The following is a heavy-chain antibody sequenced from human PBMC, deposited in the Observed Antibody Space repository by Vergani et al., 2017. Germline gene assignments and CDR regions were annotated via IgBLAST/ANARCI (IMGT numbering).Heavy chain of an antibody. D-gene: IGHD3-3*01. CDR1: GFTFSSYA. V-gene: IGHV3-23*01. J-gene: IGHJ5*02. CDR2: ISGSGGST. Sequence: EVQLLESGGGLVQPGGSLRLSCAASGFTFSSYAMSWVRQAPGKGLEWVSAISGSGGSTYYADSVKGWFTISRDNSKNTLYLQMNSLRAEDTAVYYCAKDQLNVFGVVIGKVNWFDPWGQGTLVTVSS. CDR3: AKDQLNVFGVVIGKVNWFDP.